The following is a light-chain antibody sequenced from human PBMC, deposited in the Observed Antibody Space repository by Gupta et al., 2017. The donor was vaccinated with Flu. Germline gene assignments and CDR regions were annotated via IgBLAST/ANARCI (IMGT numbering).Light chain of an antibody. Sequence: EVVMTQSPLSLPVTLGQPASISCRSSQSLVYKNGITYLNWLQQRPGQSPRRLIYEVSKRASGVTDRFSGSGESTDFTRKSSLGEEEDGGVYYFKCAKPPQTFGQGTKLEI. V-gene: IGKV2-30*01. CDR1: QSLVYKNGITY. CDR3: KCAKPPQT. CDR2: EVS. J-gene: IGKJ2*01.